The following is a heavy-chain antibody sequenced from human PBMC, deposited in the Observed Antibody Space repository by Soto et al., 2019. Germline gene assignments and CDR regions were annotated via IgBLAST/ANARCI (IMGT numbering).Heavy chain of an antibody. J-gene: IGHJ4*02. V-gene: IGHV4-39*01. CDR2: IYYSGST. CDR1: GGSISSSSYY. Sequence: PSETLSLTCTVSGGSISSSSYYWGWIRQPPGKGLEWIGSIYYSGSTYYNPSLKSRVTISVDTSKNQFSLKLSSVTAADTAVYYCARLPFPRLVITRYFHYWGQGTLVTVTS. CDR3: ARLPFPRLVITRYFHY. D-gene: IGHD3-9*01.